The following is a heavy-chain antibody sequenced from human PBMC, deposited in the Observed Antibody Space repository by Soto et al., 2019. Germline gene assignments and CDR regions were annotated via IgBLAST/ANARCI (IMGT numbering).Heavy chain of an antibody. V-gene: IGHV3-23*01. CDR2: ISGSGGST. Sequence: EVQLLESGGGLVQPGGSLRLSCAASGFTFSSYAMSWVRQAPGKGLEWVSAISGSGGSTYYADSVKGRFTISRDNSKNRVYLQMNSLRAEDTAVYYCAKFPAEVGANADDAFDIWGQGTIVTVSS. J-gene: IGHJ3*02. CDR1: GFTFSSYA. CDR3: AKFPAEVGANADDAFDI. D-gene: IGHD1-26*01.